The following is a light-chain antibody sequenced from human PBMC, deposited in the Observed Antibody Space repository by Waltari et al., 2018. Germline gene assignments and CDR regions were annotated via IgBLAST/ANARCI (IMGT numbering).Light chain of an antibody. J-gene: IGLJ2*01. Sequence: QSALTQAASVSGSPGQSITISCTGSSSDVGGYNYVSWYQQHPGKAPKLIIYDVSNRASGFSNRFSGSKSGNPASLTSSGLQAEDEADYYCSSYISSSTLELFGGGTSLTVL. CDR3: SSYISSSTLEL. V-gene: IGLV2-14*03. CDR1: SSDVGGYNY. CDR2: DVS.